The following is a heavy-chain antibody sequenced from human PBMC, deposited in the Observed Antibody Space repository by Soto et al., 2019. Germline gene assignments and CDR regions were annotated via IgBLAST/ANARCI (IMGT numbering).Heavy chain of an antibody. V-gene: IGHV3-23*01. D-gene: IGHD3-10*01. CDR2: IGGSGDGT. CDR1: GFTFTSYA. CDR3: APFPPYYGSAS. J-gene: IGHJ4*02. Sequence: GALRLSCAASGFTFTSYAMAWVRQAPGKGLEWVSGIGGSGDGTYYADSVKGRFTISRDNSKNTLYLQMNSLRAEDTAVYYCAPFPPYYGSASWGQGTLVTVSS.